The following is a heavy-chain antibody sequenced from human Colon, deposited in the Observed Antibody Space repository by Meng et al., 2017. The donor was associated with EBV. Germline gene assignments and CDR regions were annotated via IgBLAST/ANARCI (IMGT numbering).Heavy chain of an antibody. CDR3: ARLESSGYYFGGWFDP. V-gene: IGHV4-4*02. CDR1: GGSIISSKW. D-gene: IGHD3-22*01. J-gene: IGHJ5*02. CDR2: IYHHGTT. Sequence: QVSLQESGPRLVQPSGTVSLPCSVSGGSIISSKWWSWVRQSPGTGLEWIGEIYHHGTTNYNPSLKSRVTISVDTSKNKFFLNLTSVTAADTAVYYCARLESSGYYFGGWFDPWGQGILVTVSS.